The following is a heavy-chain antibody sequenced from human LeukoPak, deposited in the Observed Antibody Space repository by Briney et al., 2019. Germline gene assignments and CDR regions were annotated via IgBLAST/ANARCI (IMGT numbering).Heavy chain of an antibody. CDR2: IYTSGST. J-gene: IGHJ4*02. CDR3: ARVKSSGWYGAFFDY. CDR1: GGSISGGSYY. Sequence: PSQTLSLTCTVSGGSISGGSYYWSWIRQPAGKGLEWIGRIYTSGSTNYNPSLKGRVTISVDTSKNQFSLKLSSVTAADTAVYYCARVKSSGWYGAFFDYWGQGTLVTVSS. D-gene: IGHD6-19*01. V-gene: IGHV4-61*02.